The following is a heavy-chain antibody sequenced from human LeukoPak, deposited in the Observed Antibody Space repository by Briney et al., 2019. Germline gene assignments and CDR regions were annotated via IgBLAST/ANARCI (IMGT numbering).Heavy chain of an antibody. CDR3: ATYRQVLLPFES. Sequence: PGGSLRLSCAASGFTFSTFAMIWVRQPPGKGLEWVSSIFPSGGEIHYADSVRGRFTISRDNSKSTLSLQMNSLRAEDMAIYYCATYRQVLLPFESWGQGTLVTVS. CDR1: GFTFSTFA. D-gene: IGHD2-8*02. CDR2: IFPSGGEI. V-gene: IGHV3-23*01. J-gene: IGHJ4*02.